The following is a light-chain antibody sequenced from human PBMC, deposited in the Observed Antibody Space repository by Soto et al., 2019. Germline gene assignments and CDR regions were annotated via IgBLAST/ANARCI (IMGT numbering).Light chain of an antibody. J-gene: IGKJ1*01. CDR2: GAS. CDR1: HSVNSH. V-gene: IGKV3-15*01. CDR3: QQHNKCPRT. Sequence: EIVITQSPSSLSASPGERVSISCRASHSVNSHLTWYQQKPGQAPRLLIFGASSRGNGIPARFSGSGSGTEFTLTISNLQTEDFALYYCQQHNKCPRTFGQGTKVDIK.